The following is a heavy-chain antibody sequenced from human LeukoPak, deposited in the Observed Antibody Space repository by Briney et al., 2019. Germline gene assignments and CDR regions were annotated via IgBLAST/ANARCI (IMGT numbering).Heavy chain of an antibody. CDR3: ARERTLVATIPPREKKKNYYMDV. D-gene: IGHD5-12*01. J-gene: IGHJ6*03. CDR1: GFTFSSYW. V-gene: IGHV3-7*01. Sequence: QPGGSLRLSCAASGFTFSSYWMSWVRQAPGKGLEWVANIKQDGSEKYYVDSVKGRFTISRGNVKNSLYLQMNSLRAEDTAVYYCARERTLVATIPPREKKKNYYMDVWGKGTTVTVSS. CDR2: IKQDGSEK.